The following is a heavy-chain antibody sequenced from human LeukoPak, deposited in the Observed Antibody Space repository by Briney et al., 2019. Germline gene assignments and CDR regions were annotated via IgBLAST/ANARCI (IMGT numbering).Heavy chain of an antibody. V-gene: IGHV3-23*01. Sequence: GGSLGLSCAASGFTFSSHGISWVRQAPGKGLEWVSGISGSGGTTFSADSVKGRFTISRDNSKNTLYLQMNSLRAEDTAVYYCARTNGYYDLWGRGTLVTVSS. CDR1: GFTFSSHG. CDR2: ISGSGGTT. CDR3: ARTNGYYDL. D-gene: IGHD1/OR15-1a*01. J-gene: IGHJ2*01.